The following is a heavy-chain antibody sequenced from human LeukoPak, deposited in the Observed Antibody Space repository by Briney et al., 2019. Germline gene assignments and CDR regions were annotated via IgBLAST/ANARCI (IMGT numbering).Heavy chain of an antibody. Sequence: GGSLRLSCTASGFAFSTYDMNWVRQAPGKGLEWVSYISGGSTYIYDTDSVNGRFTICRDNAKNSLNLQMESLSAEDTAVYYCARESGIMVGDYYYYYMDVWGIGTTVTVSS. V-gene: IGHV3-21*01. CDR1: GFAFSTYD. D-gene: IGHD1-26*01. J-gene: IGHJ6*03. CDR3: ARESGIMVGDYYYYYMDV. CDR2: ISGGSTYI.